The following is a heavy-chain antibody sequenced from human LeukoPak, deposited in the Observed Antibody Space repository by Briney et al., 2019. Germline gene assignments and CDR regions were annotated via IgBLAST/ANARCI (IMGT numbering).Heavy chain of an antibody. CDR2: IIPIFGTA. V-gene: IGHV1-69*01. CDR1: GGTFSSYA. Sequence: SVKVSCKASGGTFSSYAISWVRQAPGQGLEWMGGIIPIFGTANYAQKFQGRVTITADESTSTAYMELSSPRSEDTAVYYCVPDPDYGDGGGFDYWGQGTLVTVSS. D-gene: IGHD4-17*01. CDR3: VPDPDYGDGGGFDY. J-gene: IGHJ4*02.